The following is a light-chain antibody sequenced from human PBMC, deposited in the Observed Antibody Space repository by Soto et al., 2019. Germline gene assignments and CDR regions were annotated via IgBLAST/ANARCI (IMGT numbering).Light chain of an antibody. CDR2: GYR. V-gene: IGLV1-40*01. CDR1: DSNIGAAYE. J-gene: IGLJ1*01. CDR3: QSYDDRLSGYV. Sequence: QSVLTQPPSVSGAPGQRVTISCTGTDSNIGAAYEVHWYQQLPGAAPKVLIYGYRYRPSGVPDRFSGSRSDTSASLAITGLQAEDEADYYCQSYDDRLSGYVFGTGTKVTVL.